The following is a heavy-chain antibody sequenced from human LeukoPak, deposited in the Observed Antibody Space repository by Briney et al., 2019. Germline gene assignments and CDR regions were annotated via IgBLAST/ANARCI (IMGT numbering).Heavy chain of an antibody. CDR2: IYTSGST. D-gene: IGHD3-3*01. V-gene: IGHV4-4*07. Sequence: SETLSLTCAVYGGSFSGYYWSWIRQPAGKGLEWIGRIYTSGSTNYNPSLKSRVTMSVDTPKNQFSLKLSSVTAADTAVYYCAREVDFWSGFWYWGQGTLVTVSS. CDR1: GGSFSGYY. J-gene: IGHJ4*02. CDR3: AREVDFWSGFWY.